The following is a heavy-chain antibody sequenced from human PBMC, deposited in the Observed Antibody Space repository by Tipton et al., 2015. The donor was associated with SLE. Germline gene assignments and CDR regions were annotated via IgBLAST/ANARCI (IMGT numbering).Heavy chain of an antibody. D-gene: IGHD3-16*01. CDR3: AGGGGLGMGEDY. CDR2: IYTSGST. V-gene: IGHV4-59*10. J-gene: IGHJ4*02. Sequence: TLSLTCAVYGGSFSGYYWSWIRQPPGKGLEWIGRIYTSGSTNYNPSLKSRVTISVDTSKNQFSLKLSSVIAADTAVYYCAGGGGLGMGEDYWGQGTLVTVSS. CDR1: GGSFSGYY.